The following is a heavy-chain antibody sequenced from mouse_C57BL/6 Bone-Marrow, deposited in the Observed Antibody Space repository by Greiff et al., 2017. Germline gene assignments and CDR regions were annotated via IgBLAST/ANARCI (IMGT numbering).Heavy chain of an antibody. J-gene: IGHJ1*03. CDR2: IDPAHGDT. D-gene: IGHD3-1*01. CDR1: GFTFTDYY. CDR3: ARCARFELGD. V-gene: IGHV14-4*01. Sequence: DVQLQESGAELVRPGASVKLSCTASGFTFTDYYMHWVKQRPVQGLEWIGWIDPAHGDTEYASKFQGKATITADTSSNTAYLQLSSLTSEDTAVYYCARCARFELGDRGTGLTVT.